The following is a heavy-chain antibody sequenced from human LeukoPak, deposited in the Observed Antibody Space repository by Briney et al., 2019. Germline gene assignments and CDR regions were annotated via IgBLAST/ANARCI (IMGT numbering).Heavy chain of an antibody. D-gene: IGHD3-10*01. CDR1: GGSISSSSYY. V-gene: IGHV4-39*07. J-gene: IGHJ4*02. Sequence: SETLSLTCTVSGGSISSSSYYWSWIRQPLGKGLEWIGEINHSGSTNYNPSLKSRVTISVDTSKNQFSLKLSSVTAADTAVYYCARAGESLPEYGSGSYPTNFDYWGQGTLVTVSS. CDR2: INHSGST. CDR3: ARAGESLPEYGSGSYPTNFDY.